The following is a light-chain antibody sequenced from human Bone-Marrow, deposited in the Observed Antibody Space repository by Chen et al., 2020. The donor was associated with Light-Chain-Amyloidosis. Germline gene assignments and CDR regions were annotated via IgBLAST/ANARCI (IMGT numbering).Light chain of an antibody. Sequence: SYVLTQPSSVSVAAGQMATLARGGNKIGSTSVHWYQKTPGQAPLLVVYDDNDRPSGITECLSGSNPGHTATQTISRVEAGYEADYSCQVWDGSSDRPVFAGGTKLTV. J-gene: IGLJ3*02. V-gene: IGLV3-21*02. CDR3: QVWDGSSDRPV. CDR2: DDN. CDR1: KIGSTS.